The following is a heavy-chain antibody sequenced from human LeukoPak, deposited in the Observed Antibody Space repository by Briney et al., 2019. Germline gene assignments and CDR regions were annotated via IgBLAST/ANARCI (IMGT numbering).Heavy chain of an antibody. CDR1: GYTFTSYG. CDR3: ARDAYYYDSSANINWFDP. D-gene: IGHD3-22*01. V-gene: IGHV1-18*01. CDR2: ISADNGNT. Sequence: ASVKVSCKASGYTFTSYGISWVRQAPGQGLEWMGWISADNGNTNYAQKLQGRVTMTTDTSTSTAYMELRSLRSDDTAVYYCARDAYYYDSSANINWFDPWGQGTLVTVSS. J-gene: IGHJ5*02.